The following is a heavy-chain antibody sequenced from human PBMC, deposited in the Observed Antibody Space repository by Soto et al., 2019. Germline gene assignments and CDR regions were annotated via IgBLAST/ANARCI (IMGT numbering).Heavy chain of an antibody. V-gene: IGHV3-20*01. J-gene: IGHJ3*02. CDR3: ARGMAHGFDAFDI. CDR1: GFTFEAYG. CDR2: INWNGGST. Sequence: EVQLVESGGGVVRPGGSLRLSCAASGFTFEAYGMSWVRQAPGKGLEGVYGINWNGGSTGYSDSVKGRFTISRDNAKNSLYLPMNSLRAGGRELYHGARGMAHGFDAFDIWFQGTMVTVSS. D-gene: IGHD6-13*01.